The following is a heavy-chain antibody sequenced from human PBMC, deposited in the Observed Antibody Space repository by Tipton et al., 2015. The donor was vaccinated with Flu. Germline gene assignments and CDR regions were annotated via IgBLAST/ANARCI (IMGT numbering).Heavy chain of an antibody. Sequence: SLRLSCAASGFTFSTYWMTWVRQAPGKGLEWVANINQDGSVKYYLDSVKGRFTISRDNAKNSLYLQMNSLRADDTAAYYCARQIGGGDCYWGQGALVTVSS. CDR3: ARQIGGGDCY. CDR1: GFTFSTYW. D-gene: IGHD2-21*01. J-gene: IGHJ4*02. CDR2: INQDGSVK. V-gene: IGHV3-7*03.